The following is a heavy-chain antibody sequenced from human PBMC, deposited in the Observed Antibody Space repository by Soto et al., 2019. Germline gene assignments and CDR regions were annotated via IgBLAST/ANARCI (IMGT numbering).Heavy chain of an antibody. J-gene: IGHJ4*02. CDR2: IIPIFGTA. D-gene: IGHD5-18*01. CDR3: AGAPEGMFYSYEVNFFDY. CDR1: GGTFSSYA. V-gene: IGHV1-69*13. Sequence: SVKVSCKASGGTFSSYAISWVRQAPGQGLEWMGGIIPIFGTANYAQKFQGRVTITADESTSTAYMELSSLRSEDTAVYYCAGAPEGMFYSYEVNFFDYLGQGTLVTVSS.